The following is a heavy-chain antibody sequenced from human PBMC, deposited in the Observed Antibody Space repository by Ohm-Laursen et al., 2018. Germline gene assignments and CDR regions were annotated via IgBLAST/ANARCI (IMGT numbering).Heavy chain of an antibody. CDR3: ARHVEWEPGLVRFDP. D-gene: IGHD1-26*01. CDR2: IYYSGST. J-gene: IGHJ5*02. V-gene: IGHV4-39*01. CDR1: GGSISSSSYY. Sequence: GTLSLTCTVSGGSISSSSYYWGWIRQPPGKGLEWIGSIYYSGSTYYNPSLKGRVTISVDTSKNQFSLKLSSVTAADTAVYYCARHVEWEPGLVRFDPWGQGTLVTVSS.